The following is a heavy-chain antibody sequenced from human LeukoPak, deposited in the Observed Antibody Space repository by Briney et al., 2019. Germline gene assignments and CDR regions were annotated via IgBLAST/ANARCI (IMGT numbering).Heavy chain of an antibody. V-gene: IGHV3-23*01. CDR3: AKDNDYDSSGYTY. J-gene: IGHJ4*02. CDR1: GFTFSSYA. CDR2: ISGSGGST. Sequence: GGSLRLSCAASGFTFSSYAMSWVRQARGKGLEWVSAISGSGGSTYYADSVKGRFTISRDNSKNTLYLQVNSLRAEDTAVYYCAKDNDYDSSGYTYWGQGTLVSVSS. D-gene: IGHD3-22*01.